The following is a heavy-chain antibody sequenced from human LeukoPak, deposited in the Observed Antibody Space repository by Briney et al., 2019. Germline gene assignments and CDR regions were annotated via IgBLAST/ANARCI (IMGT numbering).Heavy chain of an antibody. V-gene: IGHV1-69*06. Sequence: ASVKVSCKASGGTFSSYAISWVRQAPGQGLEWMGGIIPIFGTANYAQKFQGRVTITADKSTSTAYMELSSLRSEDTAVYCCAREPRSNYGDYGKFDYWGQGTLVTVSS. CDR3: AREPRSNYGDYGKFDY. J-gene: IGHJ4*02. D-gene: IGHD4-17*01. CDR1: GGTFSSYA. CDR2: IIPIFGTA.